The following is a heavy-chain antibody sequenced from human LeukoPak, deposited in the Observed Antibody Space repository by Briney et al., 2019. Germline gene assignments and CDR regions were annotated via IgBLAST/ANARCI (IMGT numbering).Heavy chain of an antibody. J-gene: IGHJ4*02. CDR1: GGTFSSYA. D-gene: IGHD1-14*01. CDR3: ARGTSQPKARNFDY. V-gene: IGHV1-69*13. Sequence: SVKVSCKASGGTFSSYAISWVRQAPGQGLEWMGGIIPIFGTANYAQKFQGRVTITADESTSTAYMELSSLRSEDTAVYCCARGTSQPKARNFDYWGQGTLVTVSS. CDR2: IIPIFGTA.